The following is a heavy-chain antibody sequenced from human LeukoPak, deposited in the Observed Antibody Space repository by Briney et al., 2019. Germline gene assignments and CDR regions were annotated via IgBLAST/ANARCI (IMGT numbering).Heavy chain of an antibody. CDR1: GGTFISYA. Sequence: ASVKVSCKASGGTFISYAISWVRQAPGQGLEWMGRIIPIFGIANDAQKFQGRVTITADKSTSTAYMELSSLRSEDTAVYYCARDAQPIAVAVLNAFFYWGQGTLVTVS. J-gene: IGHJ4*02. CDR2: IIPIFGIA. V-gene: IGHV1-69*17. CDR3: ARDAQPIAVAVLNAFFY. D-gene: IGHD6-19*01.